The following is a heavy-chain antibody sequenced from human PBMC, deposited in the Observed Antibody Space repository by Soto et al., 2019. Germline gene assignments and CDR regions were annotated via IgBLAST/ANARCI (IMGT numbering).Heavy chain of an antibody. Sequence: PWGSLTLSCTTSGFSCASFALTWFRQAPGQGLEWVATIVGSDAKTHYADSVKGRFSISRDTSRNTVYLQMNNLRADDTAIYYCAKWTYLDFWGQGTRVTVSS. V-gene: IGHV3-23*01. D-gene: IGHD5-12*01. J-gene: IGHJ4*02. CDR2: IVGSDAKT. CDR1: GFSCASFA. CDR3: AKWTYLDF.